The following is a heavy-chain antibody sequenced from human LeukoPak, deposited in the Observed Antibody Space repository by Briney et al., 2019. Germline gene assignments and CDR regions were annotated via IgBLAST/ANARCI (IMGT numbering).Heavy chain of an antibody. CDR2: INPSGGST. J-gene: IGHJ4*02. V-gene: IGHV1-46*01. Sequence: ASVKVSCKASGYTFTSYYMHWVRQAPGQGLEWMGIINPSGGSTSYAQKFQGRVTMTRDTSISTAYMELSRLRSDDTAVYYCARVGGSSDYWGQGTLVTVSS. CDR1: GYTFTSYY. D-gene: IGHD1-26*01. CDR3: ARVGGSSDY.